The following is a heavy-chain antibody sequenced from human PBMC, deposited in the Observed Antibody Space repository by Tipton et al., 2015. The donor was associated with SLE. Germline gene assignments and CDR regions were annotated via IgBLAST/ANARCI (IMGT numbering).Heavy chain of an antibody. Sequence: LSLTCAVYGGSFSAYYWSWIRQPPGKGLEWIGEINHSGSTNYNPSLKSRVTISVDTSKNQFSLKLSSVTAADTAVYYCATSIAAAGTGWFDPWGQGTLVTVSS. D-gene: IGHD6-13*01. CDR2: INHSGST. CDR3: ATSIAAAGTGWFDP. CDR1: GGSFSAYY. J-gene: IGHJ5*02. V-gene: IGHV4-34*01.